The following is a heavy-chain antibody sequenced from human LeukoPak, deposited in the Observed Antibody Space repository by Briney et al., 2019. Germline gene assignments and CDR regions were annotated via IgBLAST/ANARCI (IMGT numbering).Heavy chain of an antibody. J-gene: IGHJ4*02. Sequence: GGSLRLSCAASGFTFSSYSMNWVRQAPGKGLEWVSYISVTSTTIFYADSVKGRFTISRDDAKNSLYLQMNSLRPEDTAVHYCARGRWELLLDYWGQGTLVTVSS. V-gene: IGHV3-48*01. CDR2: ISVTSTTI. D-gene: IGHD1-26*01. CDR3: ARGRWELLLDY. CDR1: GFTFSSYS.